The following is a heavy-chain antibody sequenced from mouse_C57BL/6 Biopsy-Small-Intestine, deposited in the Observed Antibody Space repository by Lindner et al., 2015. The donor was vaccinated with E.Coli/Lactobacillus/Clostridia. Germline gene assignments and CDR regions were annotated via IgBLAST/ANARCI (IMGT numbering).Heavy chain of an antibody. Sequence: VQLQESGAELARPGASVKLSCKASGYTFTSYGISWVKQRTGQGLEWIGEIYPRSGNTYYNEKFKGKATLTADRSSSTAYMELRSLTSEDSAVYFCARRMPYYFDYWGQGTTLTVSS. CDR2: IYPRSGNT. V-gene: IGHV1-81*01. CDR1: GYTFTSYG. CDR3: ARRMPYYFDY. J-gene: IGHJ2*01.